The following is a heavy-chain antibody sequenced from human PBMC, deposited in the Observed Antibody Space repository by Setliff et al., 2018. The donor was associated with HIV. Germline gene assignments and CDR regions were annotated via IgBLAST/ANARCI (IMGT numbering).Heavy chain of an antibody. CDR1: GDSISGYY. J-gene: IGHJ6*03. Sequence: SETLSLTCTVSGDSISGYYWSWIRQSPGKGLEWIGFIYETGSTYYNPSLKSRVSISIDTSKNQFSLKLSSVTAADTAVYFCARDGYTNGYGYYYFYMDVWGQGTTVTVSS. CDR3: ARDGYTNGYGYYYFYMDV. D-gene: IGHD5-18*01. CDR2: IYETGST. V-gene: IGHV4-59*12.